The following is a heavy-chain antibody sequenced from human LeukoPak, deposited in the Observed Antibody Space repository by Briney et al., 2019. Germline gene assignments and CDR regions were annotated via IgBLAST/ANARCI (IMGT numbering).Heavy chain of an antibody. V-gene: IGHV3-30*02. J-gene: IGHJ4*02. D-gene: IGHD3-10*01. CDR2: IRYDGSNK. CDR3: ARGMFRGVIGQNDY. CDR1: GFTFSSYG. Sequence: PGGSLRLSCAASGFTFSSYGMHWVRQAPGKGLEWVAFIRYDGSNKYYADSVKGRFTISRDNAKNSLYLQMNSLRAEDTAVYCCARGMFRGVIGQNDYWGQGTLVTVSS.